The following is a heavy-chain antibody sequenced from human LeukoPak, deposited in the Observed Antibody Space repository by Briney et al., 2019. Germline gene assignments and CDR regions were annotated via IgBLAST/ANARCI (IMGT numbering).Heavy chain of an antibody. CDR3: ARVDTAMALFDY. CDR2: IYYSGST. Sequence: PGGSLRLSCAASGFTFSRYSMNWVRQAPGKGLEWIGSIYYSGSTYYNPSLKSRVTISVDTSKNQFSLKLSSVTAADTAVYYCARVDTAMALFDYWGQGTLVTVSS. J-gene: IGHJ4*02. CDR1: GFTFSRYSMN. V-gene: IGHV4-59*05. D-gene: IGHD5-18*01.